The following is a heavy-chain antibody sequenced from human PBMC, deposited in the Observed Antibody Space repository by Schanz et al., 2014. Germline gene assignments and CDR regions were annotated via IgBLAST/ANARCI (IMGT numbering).Heavy chain of an antibody. V-gene: IGHV3-48*01. CDR1: GLIFSTYT. D-gene: IGHD1-1*01. CDR3: VKDPDKYNWNDVEGMDV. J-gene: IGHJ6*01. Sequence: EVQLAESGGGLVRPGGSLRLSCTTSGLIFSTYTLNWVRQAPGKGLEWISYISFSGNTIYYADSVKGRFTISRDNSKNTLYLQMKSLRVEDTAVYYCVKDPDKYNWNDVEGMDVWGPGTTVTVSS. CDR2: ISFSGNTI.